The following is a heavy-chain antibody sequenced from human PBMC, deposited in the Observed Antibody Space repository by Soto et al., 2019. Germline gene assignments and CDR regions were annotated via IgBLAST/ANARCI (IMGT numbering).Heavy chain of an antibody. CDR3: ARDKADRYCTSTSCYSPLDY. CDR1: GFSFGGYA. CDR2: ISGGGTST. Sequence: EVQLLESGGALVQPGGSLRLSCAASGFSFGGYAMSWVRQAPGKGLGWVSGISGGGTSTYYADSVKGRFTISRDSSMVYLQMNSLRDEDTAVYYCARDKADRYCTSTSCYSPLDYWGQGTLVTVSS. D-gene: IGHD2-2*02. J-gene: IGHJ4*02. V-gene: IGHV3-23*01.